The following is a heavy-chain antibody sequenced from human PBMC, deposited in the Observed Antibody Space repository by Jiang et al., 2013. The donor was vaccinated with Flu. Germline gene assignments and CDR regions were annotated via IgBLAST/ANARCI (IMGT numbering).Heavy chain of an antibody. V-gene: IGHV3-23*01. D-gene: IGHD3-3*01. CDR2: ISGSGGST. CDR1: GFTFSSYA. Sequence: VQLLESGGGLVQPGGSLRLSCAASGFTFSSYAMSWVRQAPGKGLEWVSAISGSGGSTYYADSVKGRFTISRDNSKNTLYLQMNSLRAEDTAVYYCAKEQYYDFWSGYNDYWAREPWSPSPQ. CDR3: AKEQYYDFWSGYNDY. J-gene: IGHJ4*02.